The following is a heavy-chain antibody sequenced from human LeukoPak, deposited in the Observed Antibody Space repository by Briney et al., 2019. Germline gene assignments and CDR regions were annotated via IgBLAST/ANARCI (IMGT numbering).Heavy chain of an antibody. Sequence: SETLSLTCTVSGGSISSYYWSWIRQPPGKGLEWIGYIYYSGSTNYNPSLKSRVTISIDTSKNQFSLKLSSVTAADTAVYYCARHPAYDDRINCWGQATLVTVSS. CDR3: ARHPAYDDRINC. J-gene: IGHJ1*01. CDR2: IYYSGST. V-gene: IGHV4-59*08. CDR1: GGSISSYY. D-gene: IGHD3-22*01.